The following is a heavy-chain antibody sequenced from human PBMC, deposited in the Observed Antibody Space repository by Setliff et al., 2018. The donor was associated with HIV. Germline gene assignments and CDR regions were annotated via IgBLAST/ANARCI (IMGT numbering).Heavy chain of an antibody. J-gene: IGHJ6*03. CDR1: GYTFTNYY. V-gene: IGHV1-46*01. D-gene: IGHD4-4*01. CDR3: ARDAFDYTAYYYSYMDV. Sequence: ASVKVSCKASGYTFTNYYIHWVRQAPGQGLEWMGIINPSGGSTTYAQKFQGRVTMTRDTSTSTVYMELSSLRSEDTAVYYCARDAFDYTAYYYSYMDVWGKGTKVTVSS. CDR2: INPSGGST.